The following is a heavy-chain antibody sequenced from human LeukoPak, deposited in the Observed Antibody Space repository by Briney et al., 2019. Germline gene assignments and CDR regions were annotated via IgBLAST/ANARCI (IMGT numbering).Heavy chain of an antibody. CDR1: GYTLTELS. CDR3: ATFSLSLYYYGMDV. V-gene: IGHV1-24*01. Sequence: ASVKVSCKVSGYTLTELSMHWVRQAPGKGLEWMGGFDPEDGETIYALKFQGRVTMTEDTSTDTAYMELSSLRSEDTAVYYCATFSLSLYYYGMDVWGQGTTVTVSS. D-gene: IGHD2/OR15-2a*01. J-gene: IGHJ6*02. CDR2: FDPEDGET.